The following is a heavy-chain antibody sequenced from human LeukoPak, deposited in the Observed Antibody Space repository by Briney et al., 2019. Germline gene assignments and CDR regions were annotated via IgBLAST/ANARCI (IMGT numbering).Heavy chain of an antibody. V-gene: IGHV1-2*02. CDR3: ARATVTVVVPLDY. J-gene: IGHJ4*02. CDR1: GYTFTGXY. CDR2: INPNSGGT. D-gene: IGHD2-2*01. Sequence: XASXXVSCKASGYTFTGXYMHWVRXAPGQXLEWMGWINPNSGGTNYAQKFQGRVTMTRDTSISTAYMELSRLRSDDTAVYYCARATVTVVVPLDYWGQGTLVTVSS.